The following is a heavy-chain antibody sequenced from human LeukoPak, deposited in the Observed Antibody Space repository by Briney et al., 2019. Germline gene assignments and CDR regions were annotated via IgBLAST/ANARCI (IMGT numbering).Heavy chain of an antibody. V-gene: IGHV3-11*04. CDR2: ISSSGSTI. CDR3: ASDIVVVPAAIGGAFDI. Sequence: GGSLRLSCAASGFTFSDYYMSWIRQAPGKGLEWVSYISSSGSTIYYADSVKGRFTISRDNAKNSLYLQMNSLRAGDTAVYYCASDIVVVPAAIGGAFDIWGQGTMVTVSS. CDR1: GFTFSDYY. J-gene: IGHJ3*02. D-gene: IGHD2-2*01.